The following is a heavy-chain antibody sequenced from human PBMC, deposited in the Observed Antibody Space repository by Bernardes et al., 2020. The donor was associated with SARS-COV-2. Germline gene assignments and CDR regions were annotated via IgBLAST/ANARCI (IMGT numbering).Heavy chain of an antibody. J-gene: IGHJ6*01. V-gene: IGHV4-39*01. CDR1: GGSINSISHY. D-gene: IGHD4-17*01. Sequence: SETLSLTCTVSGGSINSISHYWGWIRQPPGKGLVWIGNIYYRGSTHYTPSLKRRVTISVDTSKNQFSLKLSSMTAADTALYYCAGHKGQTGGYYVYGMDVWGQGTAVTVSA. CDR3: AGHKGQTGGYYVYGMDV. CDR2: IYYRGST.